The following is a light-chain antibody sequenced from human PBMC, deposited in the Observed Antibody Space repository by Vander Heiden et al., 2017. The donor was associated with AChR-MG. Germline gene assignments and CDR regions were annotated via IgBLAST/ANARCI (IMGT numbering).Light chain of an antibody. Sequence: QSALTQPASVSGSPGQSITISCTGTSSDVGAFNYVSWYQQHPGKAPKLMIFDVNNRPSGVSNRFSGSKSGNTASLTISGLQAEDEADYFCNSYSRSDTYVFGPGTKVTVL. J-gene: IGLJ1*01. V-gene: IGLV2-14*03. CDR3: NSYSRSDTYV. CDR2: DVN. CDR1: SSDVGAFNY.